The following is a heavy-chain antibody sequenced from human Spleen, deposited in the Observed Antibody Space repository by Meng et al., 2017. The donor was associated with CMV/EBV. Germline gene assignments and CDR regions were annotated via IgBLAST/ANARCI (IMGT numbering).Heavy chain of an antibody. Sequence: LSLTCAASGFTFSSYSMNWVRQAPGKGLEWVSSISSSSSYIYYADSVKGRFTISRDNSKNTLYLQMSSLRAEDTAVYYCASSAILDYWGHGTLVTVSS. V-gene: IGHV3-21*04. D-gene: IGHD1-26*01. CDR1: GFTFSSYS. J-gene: IGHJ4*01. CDR2: ISSSSSYI. CDR3: ASSAILDY.